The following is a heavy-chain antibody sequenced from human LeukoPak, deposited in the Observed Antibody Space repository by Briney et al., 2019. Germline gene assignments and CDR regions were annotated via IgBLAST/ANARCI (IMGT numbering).Heavy chain of an antibody. CDR1: GGSISSSNW. D-gene: IGHD1-26*01. CDR2: IKQDGSDK. Sequence: ETLSLTCAVSGGSISSSNWWSWVRQSPGRGLEWVAIIKQDGSDKYYVDSVKGRFTISRDNAKNSLYLQMNSLRAEDTAVYYCARDRVGATDYWGQGTLVTVSS. V-gene: IGHV3-7*05. CDR3: ARDRVGATDY. J-gene: IGHJ4*02.